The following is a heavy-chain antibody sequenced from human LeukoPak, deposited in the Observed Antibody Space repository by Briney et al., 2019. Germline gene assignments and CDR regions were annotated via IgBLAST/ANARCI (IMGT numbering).Heavy chain of an antibody. CDR2: ISGSGGST. D-gene: IGHD1-26*01. CDR3: AKIGMGAQTY. CDR1: GFTFSSYA. V-gene: IGHV3-23*01. J-gene: IGHJ4*02. Sequence: PGRSLRLSCAASGFTFSSYAMHWVRQAPGKGLEWVSAISGSGGSTYYADSVKGRFTISRDNSKNTLYLQMNSLRAEDTAVYYCAKIGMGAQTYWGQGTLVTVSS.